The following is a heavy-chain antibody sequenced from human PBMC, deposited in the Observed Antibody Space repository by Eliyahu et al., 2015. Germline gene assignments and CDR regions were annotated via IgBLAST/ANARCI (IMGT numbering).Heavy chain of an antibody. CDR2: ISGSRHYI. D-gene: IGHD3-10*01. CDR3: ARGGGGALIIIS. Sequence: EVQLVESGGGLVKPGGSLRLSCAASGFXLSSFYITWVRQTPGKGLEWVSXISGSRHYIYYADSVKGRFTISRDNAKNSLDLEMNSLRAEDTGVYYCARGGGGALIIISWGQGTLVTVSS. V-gene: IGHV3-21*01. J-gene: IGHJ5*02. CDR1: GFXLSSFY.